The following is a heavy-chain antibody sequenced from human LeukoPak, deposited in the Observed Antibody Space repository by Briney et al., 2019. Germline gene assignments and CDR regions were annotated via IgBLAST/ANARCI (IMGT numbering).Heavy chain of an antibody. D-gene: IGHD2-15*01. Sequence: GRSLRLSCAASGFTFSSYGMHWVRQAPGKGLEWVAVISYDGSNKYYADSVKGRFTISRDNSKNTLYLQMNSLRAKDTAVYYCAKSGYCSGGSCRYYFDYWGQGTLVTVSS. J-gene: IGHJ4*02. CDR2: ISYDGSNK. V-gene: IGHV3-30*18. CDR1: GFTFSSYG. CDR3: AKSGYCSGGSCRYYFDY.